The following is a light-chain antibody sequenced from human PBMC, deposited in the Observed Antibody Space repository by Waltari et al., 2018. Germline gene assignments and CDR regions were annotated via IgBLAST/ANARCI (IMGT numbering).Light chain of an antibody. CDR3: QQYYSYGT. J-gene: IGKJ1*01. Sequence: AIRMTQSPSSFSASTGDRVTITFRASQGISSYLALYQQKPGKAPKLLIYAASTLQSGVPSRFSGSGSGTDFTLTISCLQSEDFATYYCQQYYSYGTFGQGTKVEIK. CDR2: AAS. CDR1: QGISSY. V-gene: IGKV1-8*01.